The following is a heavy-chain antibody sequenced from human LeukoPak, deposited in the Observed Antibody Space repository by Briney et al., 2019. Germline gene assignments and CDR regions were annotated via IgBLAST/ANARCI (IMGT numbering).Heavy chain of an antibody. J-gene: IGHJ4*02. V-gene: IGHV3-30-3*01. CDR2: ISYDGSNK. CDR3: ASGMTTVTTDFDY. CDR1: GFTFSSYA. Sequence: GGSLRLSCAASGFTFSSYAMHWVRQAPGKGLEWVAVISYDGSNKYYADSVKGRFTISRDNSKNTLYLQMNSLRAEDTAVYYCASGMTTVTTDFDYWDQGTLVTVSS. D-gene: IGHD4-17*01.